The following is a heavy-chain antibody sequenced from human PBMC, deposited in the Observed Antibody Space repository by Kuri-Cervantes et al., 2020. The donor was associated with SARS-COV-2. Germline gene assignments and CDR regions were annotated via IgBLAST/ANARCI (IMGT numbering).Heavy chain of an antibody. J-gene: IGHJ6*02. CDR1: GFTFNTCA. D-gene: IGHD5-24*01. CDR3: AREEDGYYYYYAMDV. CDR2: ISSDGSNK. V-gene: IGHV3-30*04. Sequence: GGSLRLSCAASGFTFNTCAMHWVRQAPGKGLEWVAMISSDGSNKSYADSVKGRFTISRDNSKNTLYLQMNSLRAEDTAVYYCAREEDGYYYYYAMDVWGQGTTVTVSS.